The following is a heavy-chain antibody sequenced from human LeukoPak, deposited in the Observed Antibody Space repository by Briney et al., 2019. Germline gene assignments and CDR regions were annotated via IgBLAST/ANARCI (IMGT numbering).Heavy chain of an antibody. V-gene: IGHV3-30*03. CDR3: ARAYYYDSSGYYPL. CDR1: GFTFSSYG. CDR2: ISYDGSNK. Sequence: GGSLRLSCAASGFTFSSYGMHWVRQAPGKGLEWVAVISYDGSNKYYAGSVKGRFTISRDNTKNTLYLQMNSLRAEDTAVYYCARAYYYDSSGYYPLWGQGTLVTVSS. D-gene: IGHD3-22*01. J-gene: IGHJ4*01.